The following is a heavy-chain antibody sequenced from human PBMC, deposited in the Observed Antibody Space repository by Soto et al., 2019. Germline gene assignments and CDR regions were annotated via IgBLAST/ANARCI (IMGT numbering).Heavy chain of an antibody. V-gene: IGHV3-33*01. CDR3: ARDPVPAAIAYYFDY. D-gene: IGHD2-2*01. CDR1: GFTFSSYG. Sequence: QVQLVESGGGVVQPGRSLRLSCAASGFTFSSYGMHWVRQAPGKGLEWVAVIWYDGSNKYYADSVKGRFTISRDNSKNTLYLQMNSLRAEDTAVYYCARDPVPAAIAYYFDYWGQGTLVTVSS. J-gene: IGHJ4*02. CDR2: IWYDGSNK.